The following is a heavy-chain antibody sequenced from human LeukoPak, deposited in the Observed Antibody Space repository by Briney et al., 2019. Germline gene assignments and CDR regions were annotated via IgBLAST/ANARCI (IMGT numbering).Heavy chain of an antibody. D-gene: IGHD3-10*01. V-gene: IGHV4-4*07. Sequence: PSETLSLTCTVSGGSISSYYWSWIRQPAGKELEWIGRIYTSGSTNYNPSLKSRVTMSVDTSKNQFSLKLSSVTAADTAVYYCARDNYYGSGSFYYYYYYYMDVWGKGTTVTVSS. CDR2: IYTSGST. CDR3: ARDNYYGSGSFYYYYYYYMDV. CDR1: GGSISSYY. J-gene: IGHJ6*03.